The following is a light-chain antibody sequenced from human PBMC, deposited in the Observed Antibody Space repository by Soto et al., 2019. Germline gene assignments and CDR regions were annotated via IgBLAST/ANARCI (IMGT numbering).Light chain of an antibody. J-gene: IGLJ2*01. CDR1: XSNIGSNY. V-gene: IGLV1-47*01. CDR3: AAWDDSLSGVV. Sequence: QSVLTQPPSASGTPGQRVTIXCSGSXSNIGSNYVYWYQQLPGTAPKLLIYRNNQRPSGVPDRFSGSKSGTSASLAISGLRSEDEADYYCAAWDDSLSGVVFGGGTKLTVL. CDR2: RNN.